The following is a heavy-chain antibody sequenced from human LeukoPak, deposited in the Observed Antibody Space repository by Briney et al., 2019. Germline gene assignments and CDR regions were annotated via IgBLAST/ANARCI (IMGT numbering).Heavy chain of an antibody. J-gene: IGHJ5*02. CDR3: ARHTARLGAWDWFDP. CDR2: IYHSGST. Sequence: PSETLSLTCAVSGYSISSGYYWGWIRQPPGKGLEWIGSIYHSGSTCYNPSLKSRVTISVDTSKNQFSLKLSSVTTADTAVYYCARHTARLGAWDWFDPWGQGTLVTVSS. D-gene: IGHD3-9*01. V-gene: IGHV4-38-2*01. CDR1: GYSISSGYY.